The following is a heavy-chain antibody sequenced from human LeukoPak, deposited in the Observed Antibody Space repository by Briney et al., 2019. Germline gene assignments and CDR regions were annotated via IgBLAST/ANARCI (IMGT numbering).Heavy chain of an antibody. CDR3: AGRYDSSGYPLH. CDR1: GFTFNSYG. J-gene: IGHJ4*02. Sequence: GGSLRLSCAASGFTFNSYGMHWVRQAPGKGLEWVAFIRYDGNNKYYADSVKGRFTISRDNSKNTLYLQMNSLRAEDTAVYYCAGRYDSSGYPLHWGQGTLVTVSS. D-gene: IGHD3-22*01. V-gene: IGHV3-30*02. CDR2: IRYDGNNK.